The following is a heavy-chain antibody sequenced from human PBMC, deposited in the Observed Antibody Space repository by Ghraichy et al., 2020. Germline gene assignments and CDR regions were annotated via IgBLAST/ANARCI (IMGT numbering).Heavy chain of an antibody. D-gene: IGHD2-15*01. CDR3: AKEVAYLTPYYYGMDV. Sequence: GGSLRLSCAASGFTFSSYGMHWVRQAPGKGLEWVAVISYDGSNKYYADSVKGRFTISRDNSKNTLYLQMNSLRAEDTAVYYCAKEVAYLTPYYYGMDVWGQGTTVTVSS. CDR2: ISYDGSNK. V-gene: IGHV3-30*18. CDR1: GFTFSSYG. J-gene: IGHJ6*02.